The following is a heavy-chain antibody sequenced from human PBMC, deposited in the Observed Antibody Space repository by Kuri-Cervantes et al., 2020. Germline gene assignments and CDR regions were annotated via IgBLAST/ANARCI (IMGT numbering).Heavy chain of an antibody. D-gene: IGHD3-22*01. V-gene: IGHV3-11*01. CDR1: GFTFSDYY. CDR3: ARDPSYYDSSGCFDY. Sequence: GGSLRLSCAASGFTFSDYYMSWIRQAPGKGLEWVSYISSSGSTIYYADSVKGRFTISRDNAKNSLHLQMNSLRAEDTAVYYCARDPSYYDSSGCFDYWGQGTLVTVSS. J-gene: IGHJ4*02. CDR2: ISSSGSTI.